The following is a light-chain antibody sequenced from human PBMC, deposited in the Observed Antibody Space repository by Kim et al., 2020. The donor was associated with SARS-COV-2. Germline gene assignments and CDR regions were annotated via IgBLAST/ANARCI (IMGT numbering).Light chain of an antibody. CDR2: GAS. V-gene: IGKV3-20*01. J-gene: IGKJ3*01. Sequence: EIVLTQSPGTLSLSPGERVTLSCRASQSVSSNYLAWYKQKPGQAPRLLIYGASSRATDNPDRFSGSGSGTDFTLTISRLEAEDFAVYYCHLYGSSPLFGPGTKVDIK. CDR3: HLYGSSPL. CDR1: QSVSSNY.